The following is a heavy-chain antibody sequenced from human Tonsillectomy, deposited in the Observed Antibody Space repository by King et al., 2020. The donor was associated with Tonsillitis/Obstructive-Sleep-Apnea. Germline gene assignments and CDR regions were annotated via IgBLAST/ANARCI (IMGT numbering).Heavy chain of an antibody. D-gene: IGHD1-26*01. V-gene: IGHV3-66*01. J-gene: IGHJ4*02. CDR2: IYSGGST. CDR3: ARAPSGGGWDY. CDR1: GFTVSSNY. Sequence: VQLVESGGGLVQPGGSLRLSCAASGFTVSSNYMSWVRQAPGKGLVWVSLIYSGGSTYYADSVKGRFTISRDNSKNTLYLQMNSLRAEDTAVYYCARAPSGGGWDYWGQGTLVTVSS.